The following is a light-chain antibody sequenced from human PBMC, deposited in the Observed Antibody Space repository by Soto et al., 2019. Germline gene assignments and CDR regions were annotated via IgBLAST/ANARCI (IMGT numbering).Light chain of an antibody. CDR3: QQYNSYSWT. CDR2: GAS. V-gene: IGKV3-15*01. CDR1: QGVSRK. Sequence: DIGMTQSPATLSVAPGERVTFSCRASQGVSRKLAWYQHKPGQAPRLLISGASTGATGIPARFSGSGSGTEFTLTISSLQPDDFATYYCQQYNSYSWTFGQGTKVEIK. J-gene: IGKJ1*01.